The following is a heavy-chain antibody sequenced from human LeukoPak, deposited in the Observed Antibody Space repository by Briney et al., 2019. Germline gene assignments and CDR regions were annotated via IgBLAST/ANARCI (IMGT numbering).Heavy chain of an antibody. CDR2: TYYRSKWYN. J-gene: IGHJ4*02. D-gene: IGHD2-2*01. V-gene: IGHV6-1*01. Sequence: SQTLSLTCAISGDSVSSNSAAWNWIRQSPSRGLEWLGSTYYRSKWYNDYAVSVKSRITINPDTSKNQFSLQLNSVTPEDTAIYYCARGGRGYCSSSSCYFDSWGQGALVTVSS. CDR1: GDSVSSNSAA. CDR3: ARGGRGYCSSSSCYFDS.